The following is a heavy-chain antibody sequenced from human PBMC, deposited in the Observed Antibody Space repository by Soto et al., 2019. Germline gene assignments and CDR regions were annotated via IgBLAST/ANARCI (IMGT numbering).Heavy chain of an antibody. CDR2: TYYRSKWYN. J-gene: IGHJ5*02. Sequence: QIHLQQSGPGLVKPSQTLSLTCAISGDSVSSDSAAWNWIRQSPSGGLEWLGRTYYRSKWYNEYAVSVKSRITINPDTSKNQFSRQLYSVTPEDTAVYYCAGGRAGAPFDPWGQGTLVTVSS. CDR1: GDSVSSDSAA. D-gene: IGHD1-26*01. V-gene: IGHV6-1*01. CDR3: AGGRAGAPFDP.